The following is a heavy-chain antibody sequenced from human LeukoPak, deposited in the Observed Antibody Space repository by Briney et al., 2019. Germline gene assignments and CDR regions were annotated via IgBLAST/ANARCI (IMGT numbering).Heavy chain of an antibody. V-gene: IGHV4-61*01. D-gene: IGHD1-14*01. J-gene: IGHJ4*02. CDR2: IYYSGST. CDR1: GGSISSGSYY. CDR3: ARVSEVYYFDY. Sequence: SETLSLTCTVSGGSISSGSYYWSWLRQPPGKGLEWIGYIYYSGSTNYNPSLKSRVTISVDTSKNQFSLKLSSVTAADTAVYYCARVSEVYYFDYWGQGTLVTVSS.